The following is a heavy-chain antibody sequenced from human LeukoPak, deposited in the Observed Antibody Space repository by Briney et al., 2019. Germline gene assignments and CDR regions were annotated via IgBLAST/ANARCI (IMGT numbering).Heavy chain of an antibody. J-gene: IGHJ4*02. CDR1: GFTVSSNY. Sequence: GGSLRLSCAASGFTVSSNYMSWVRQAPGKGLEWVSVIYSGGSTYYADSVKGRFTISRHNSKNTLYLQMNSLRAEDTAVYYCARDHYDFWSGYPDYWGQGTLVTVSS. V-gene: IGHV3-53*04. D-gene: IGHD3-3*01. CDR2: IYSGGST. CDR3: ARDHYDFWSGYPDY.